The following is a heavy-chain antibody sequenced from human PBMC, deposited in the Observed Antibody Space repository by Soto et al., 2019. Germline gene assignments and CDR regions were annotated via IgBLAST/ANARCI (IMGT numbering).Heavy chain of an antibody. V-gene: IGHV4-59*01. J-gene: IGHJ2*01. Sequence: WTWLRQAPGTGLEYIGYIYYTGVTNYNPSLSSRVTISLDTSKNQFSLKLNSMTAADTAVYYCVRVLDSSWYADLWGRGTLVTVSS. CDR3: VRVLDSSWYADL. D-gene: IGHD3-22*01. CDR2: IYYTGVT.